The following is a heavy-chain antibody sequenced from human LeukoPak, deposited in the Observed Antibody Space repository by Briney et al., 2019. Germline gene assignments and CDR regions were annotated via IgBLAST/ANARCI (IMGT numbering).Heavy chain of an antibody. V-gene: IGHV3-30*03. J-gene: IGHJ3*02. Sequence: AGGSLRLSCAASGFTFSSYGMHWVRQAPGKGLEWVAVISYDGSNKYYADSVKGRFTISRDNSKNTLYLQMNSLRAEDTAVYYCARDWRDSSGKFPNDAFDIWGQGTMVTVSS. CDR2: ISYDGSNK. CDR3: ARDWRDSSGKFPNDAFDI. D-gene: IGHD3-22*01. CDR1: GFTFSSYG.